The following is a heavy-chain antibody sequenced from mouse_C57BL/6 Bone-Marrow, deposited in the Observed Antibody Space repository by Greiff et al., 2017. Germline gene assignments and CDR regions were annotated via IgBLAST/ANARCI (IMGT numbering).Heavy chain of an antibody. D-gene: IGHD2-4*01. CDR2: ISNLAYSI. CDR1: GFTFSDYG. CDR3: ARREDDYDGAMDY. V-gene: IGHV5-15*04. J-gene: IGHJ4*01. Sequence: DVKLVESGGGLVQPGGSLKLSCAASGFTFSDYGMAWVRQAPRKGPEWVAFISNLAYSIYYADTVPGRFTISRENAKNTLCLEMSSMRSEDTAMYDCARREDDYDGAMDYWGQGTSVTVSS.